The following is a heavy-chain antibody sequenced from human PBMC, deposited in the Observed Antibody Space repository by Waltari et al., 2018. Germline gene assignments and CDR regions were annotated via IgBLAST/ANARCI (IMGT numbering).Heavy chain of an antibody. V-gene: IGHV3-21*01. J-gene: IGHJ3*02. CDR3: GRDVYGDYVGGGGGAFDI. D-gene: IGHD4-17*01. CDR2: ISSRSYI. Sequence: EVQLVESGGGLVKPGGSLRLSCAASGFTLSTYSMNWVRQAPGKGVEWVSAISSRSYIYYVDSVKGRFTISRDNAKNSLYLQMNSLRAEDTAVYYCGRDVYGDYVGGGGGAFDIWGQGTMVTVSS. CDR1: GFTLSTYS.